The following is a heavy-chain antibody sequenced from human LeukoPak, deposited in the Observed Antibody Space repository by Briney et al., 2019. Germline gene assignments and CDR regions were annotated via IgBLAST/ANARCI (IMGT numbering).Heavy chain of an antibody. J-gene: IGHJ4*02. V-gene: IGHV3-30*18. CDR2: ISYDGSNK. CDR3: AKDHLRYCSGGSCYSLGDY. CDR1: GFTFSSYG. Sequence: PGGSLRLSCAASGFTFSSYGMHWVRQAPGKGLGWVAVISYDGSNKYYADSVKGRFTISRDNSKNTLYLQMNSLRAEDTAVYYCAKDHLRYCSGGSCYSLGDYWGQGTLVTVSS. D-gene: IGHD2-15*01.